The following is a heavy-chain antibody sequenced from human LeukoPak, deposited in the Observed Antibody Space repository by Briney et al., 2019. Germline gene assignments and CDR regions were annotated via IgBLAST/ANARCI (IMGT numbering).Heavy chain of an antibody. CDR1: GGSISSYY. J-gene: IGHJ3*02. CDR3: AILYDSSGYYRGNAFDI. V-gene: IGHV4-59*01. CDR2: TYYSGST. Sequence: PSETLSLTCTVSGGSISSYYWSWIRQPPGKGLEWIGYTYYSGSTNYNPSLKSRVTISVDTSKNQFSLKLSSVTAADTAVYYCAILYDSSGYYRGNAFDIWGQGTMVTVSS. D-gene: IGHD3-22*01.